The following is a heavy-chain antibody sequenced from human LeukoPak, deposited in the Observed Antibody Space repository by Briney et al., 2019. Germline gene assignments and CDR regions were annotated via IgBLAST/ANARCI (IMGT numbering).Heavy chain of an antibody. V-gene: IGHV4-30-2*01. CDR1: GGSISSGGYS. CDR3: ARGPQTSATGGYYYYYMDV. CDR2: IYHSGST. Sequence: SSQTLSLTCAVSGGSISSGGYSWSWIRQPPGKVLEWIGYIYHSGSTYYNPSLKSRVTISVDTSKNQFSLKLSSVTAADTAVYYCARGPQTSATGGYYYYYMDVWGKGTTVTVSS. J-gene: IGHJ6*03. D-gene: IGHD2-15*01.